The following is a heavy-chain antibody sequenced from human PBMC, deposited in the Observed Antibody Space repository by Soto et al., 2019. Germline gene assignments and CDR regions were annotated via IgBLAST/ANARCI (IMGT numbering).Heavy chain of an antibody. Sequence: PPASVKVSCKASGGTFSSYAISWVRQAPGQGLEWMGGIIPIFGTANYAQKFQGRVTITADESTSTAYMELSSLRSEDTAVYYCARDRPWEWGYPPAYYYYGMDVWGQGTTVTVSS. J-gene: IGHJ6*02. CDR1: GGTFSSYA. CDR2: IIPIFGTA. D-gene: IGHD3-3*01. V-gene: IGHV1-69*13. CDR3: ARDRPWEWGYPPAYYYYGMDV.